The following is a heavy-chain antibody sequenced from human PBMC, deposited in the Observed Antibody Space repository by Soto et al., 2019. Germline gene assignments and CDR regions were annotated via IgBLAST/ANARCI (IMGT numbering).Heavy chain of an antibody. CDR1: GFTFSSYA. J-gene: IGHJ6*03. Sequence: GGSLRLSCAASGFTFSSYAMSWVRQAPGKGLEWVSAISGSGGSTYYADSVKGRFTISRDNSKNTLYLQMNSLRAEDTAVYYCANLECSGGSCYPYYYYYMDVWGKGTTVTVSS. CDR2: ISGSGGST. D-gene: IGHD2-15*01. V-gene: IGHV3-23*01. CDR3: ANLECSGGSCYPYYYYYMDV.